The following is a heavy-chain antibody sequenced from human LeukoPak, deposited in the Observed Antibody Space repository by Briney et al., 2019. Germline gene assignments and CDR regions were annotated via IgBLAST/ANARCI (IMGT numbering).Heavy chain of an antibody. J-gene: IGHJ2*01. CDR2: INRNGNT. CDR3: ARIVLPYYYDTTALKGYFDL. V-gene: IGHV4-39*07. Sequence: PSETLSLTCTVSGGSISSSSYYWGWIRQPPGKGLEWIGEINRNGNTNYNPSLKSRVTMSVDTSKKQFSLNLSSVTAADTAVYYCARIVLPYYYDTTALKGYFDLWGRGTLVTVSS. D-gene: IGHD3-22*01. CDR1: GGSISSSSYY.